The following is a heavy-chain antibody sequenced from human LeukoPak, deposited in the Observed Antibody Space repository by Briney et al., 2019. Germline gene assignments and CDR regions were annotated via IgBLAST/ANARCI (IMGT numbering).Heavy chain of an antibody. CDR1: GFTFSSYW. D-gene: IGHD6-13*01. Sequence: GGSLRLSCAASGFTFSSYWMSWVRQAPGKGLEWVANIKQDGSEKYYVDSVKGRFTISRDNAKNSLYLQMNSLRAEDTAVYYCARERKSIAAAGKGGYYYYYYMDVWGQGTMVTVSS. J-gene: IGHJ6*03. CDR3: ARERKSIAAAGKGGYYYYYYMDV. V-gene: IGHV3-7*01. CDR2: IKQDGSEK.